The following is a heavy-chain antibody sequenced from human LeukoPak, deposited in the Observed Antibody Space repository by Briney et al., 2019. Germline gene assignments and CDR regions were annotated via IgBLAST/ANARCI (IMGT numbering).Heavy chain of an antibody. CDR3: ARGAHYDILTGYRYYYYGMDV. D-gene: IGHD3-9*01. CDR1: GGSISSGGYY. J-gene: IGHJ6*02. V-gene: IGHV4-30-2*01. CDR2: IYHSGST. Sequence: PSQTLSLTCTVSGGSISSGGYYWSWIRQPPGKGLEWIGYIYHSGSTYYNPSLKSRVTISVDKSKNQFSLKLSSVTAADTAVYYCARGAHYDILTGYRYYYYGMDVWGQGTTVTVSS.